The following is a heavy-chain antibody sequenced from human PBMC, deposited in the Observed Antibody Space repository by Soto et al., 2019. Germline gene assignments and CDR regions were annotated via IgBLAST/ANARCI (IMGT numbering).Heavy chain of an antibody. CDR2: IYYSGST. CDR1: GGSISSYY. D-gene: IGHD6-6*01. V-gene: IGHV4-59*08. J-gene: IGHJ4*02. Sequence: SETLSLTCTVSGGSISSYYWSWIRQPPGKGLEWIGYIYYSGSTNYNPSLKSRVTISVDTSKNHFSLKLSSVTAADTAVYYCARHPEYSSSYFDYWGQGTLVTVSS. CDR3: ARHPEYSSSYFDY.